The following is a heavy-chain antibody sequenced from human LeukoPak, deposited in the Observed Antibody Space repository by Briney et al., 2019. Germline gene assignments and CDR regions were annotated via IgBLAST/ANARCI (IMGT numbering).Heavy chain of an antibody. J-gene: IGHJ4*02. CDR3: ARERRDGHNYSDF. D-gene: IGHD5-24*01. V-gene: IGHV4-31*11. CDR2: ISHSGTS. Sequence: SQTLSLTCAVSGGSLSSGDYFWGWIRQYPGKGLEWLGCISHSGTSYYNPSLKSRVTISVDTSRNQFSLELSSVTAADTAVYFCARERRDGHNYSDFWGQGALVTVSS. CDR1: GGSLSSGDYF.